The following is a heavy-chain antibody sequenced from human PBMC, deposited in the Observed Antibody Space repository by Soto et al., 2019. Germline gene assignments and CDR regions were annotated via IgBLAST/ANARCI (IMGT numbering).Heavy chain of an antibody. D-gene: IGHD6-19*01. V-gene: IGHV1-2*02. Sequence: ASVKVSCKASGYTFTGYYMHWVRQAPGQGLEWMGWINPNSGDTNYTQKFQGRVTMTRDTSISTAYIELSRLRSDDTAVYYCAGWSIAVAAQRFDYWGQGTLVTVSS. J-gene: IGHJ4*02. CDR1: GYTFTGYY. CDR2: INPNSGDT. CDR3: AGWSIAVAAQRFDY.